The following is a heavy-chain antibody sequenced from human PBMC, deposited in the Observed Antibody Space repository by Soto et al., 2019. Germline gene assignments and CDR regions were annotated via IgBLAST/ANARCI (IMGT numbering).Heavy chain of an antibody. CDR3: ARVYSRGWPGAPPDY. CDR2: ISAYNGNT. CDR1: GYTFTSYG. D-gene: IGHD6-19*01. J-gene: IGHJ4*02. V-gene: IGHV1-18*01. Sequence: ASVKVSCKASGYTFTSYGISWVRQAPGQGLEWMGWISAYNGNTNYAQKLQGRVTMTTDTSTSTAYMELRSLRSDDTAVYYCARVYSRGWPGAPPDYWGQGTLVTVSS.